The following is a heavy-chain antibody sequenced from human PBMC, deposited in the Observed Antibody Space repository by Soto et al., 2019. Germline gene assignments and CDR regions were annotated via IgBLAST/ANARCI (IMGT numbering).Heavy chain of an antibody. Sequence: SETLSLTCTVSGGSISSGGDYWNWIRQHPGKGLEWIGYIYYSGSAYYNPSLKSRVTISVDTSKNQFSLKLSSVTAAETAVYYCARQSSGWYNWFDPWGQGTLVTVSS. CDR2: IYYSGSA. CDR3: ARQSSGWYNWFDP. J-gene: IGHJ5*02. CDR1: GGSISSGGDY. D-gene: IGHD6-19*01. V-gene: IGHV4-31*03.